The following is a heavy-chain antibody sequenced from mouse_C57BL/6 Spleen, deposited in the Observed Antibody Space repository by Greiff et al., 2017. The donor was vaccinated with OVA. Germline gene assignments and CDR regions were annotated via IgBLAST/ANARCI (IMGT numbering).Heavy chain of an antibody. D-gene: IGHD2-1*01. Sequence: QVQLQQPGAELVRPGSSVKLSCKASGYTFTSYWMHWVKQRPIQGLEWIGNIDPSDSETHYNQKFKDKATLTVDKSSSTAYMQLSSLTSEDSAVYYCARGWYFHAMDYWGQGTSVTVSS. J-gene: IGHJ4*01. CDR1: GYTFTSYW. CDR3: ARGWYFHAMDY. V-gene: IGHV1-52*01. CDR2: IDPSDSET.